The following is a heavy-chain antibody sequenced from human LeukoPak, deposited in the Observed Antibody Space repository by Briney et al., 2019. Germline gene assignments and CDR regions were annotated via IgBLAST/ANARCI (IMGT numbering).Heavy chain of an antibody. CDR3: ARGRGLLWFGESLIPYYFDY. D-gene: IGHD3-10*01. Sequence: PSETLSLTCAVSGYSITNGYYWGWIRQPPGKGLEWIASIFHTGSASYNPSLKSRVTISVDTSKNQFSLKLSPVTAADTAVYYCARGRGLLWFGESLIPYYFDYWGQGTMVTVSS. CDR2: IFHTGSA. V-gene: IGHV4-38-2*01. CDR1: GYSITNGYY. J-gene: IGHJ4*02.